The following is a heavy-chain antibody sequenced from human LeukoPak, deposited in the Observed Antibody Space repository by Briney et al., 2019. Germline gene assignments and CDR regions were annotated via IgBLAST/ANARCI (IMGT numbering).Heavy chain of an antibody. Sequence: SETLSLTCTVSGGSISSGDYYWSWIRQPPGKGLEWIGYIYYSGSTYYNPSLKSRVTISVDTSKNQFSLKLSPVTAADTAVYYCAGSRLRRTDVDYWGQGTLVTVSS. CDR2: IYYSGST. D-gene: IGHD4-17*01. J-gene: IGHJ4*02. CDR1: GGSISSGDYY. CDR3: AGSRLRRTDVDY. V-gene: IGHV4-30-4*01.